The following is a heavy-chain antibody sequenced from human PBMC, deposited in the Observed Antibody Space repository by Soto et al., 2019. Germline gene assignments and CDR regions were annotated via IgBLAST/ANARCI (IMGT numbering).Heavy chain of an antibody. D-gene: IGHD2-8*01. V-gene: IGHV1-46*01. J-gene: IGHJ6*02. Sequence: GASVKVSCKASGYTFTSYYMHWVRQAPGQGLEWMGIINPSGGSTSYAQKFQGGVTMTRDTSTSTVYMELSSLRSEDTAVYYCARDLFDNGPPDRVYYGMDVWGQGTTVTV. CDR1: GYTFTSYY. CDR2: INPSGGST. CDR3: ARDLFDNGPPDRVYYGMDV.